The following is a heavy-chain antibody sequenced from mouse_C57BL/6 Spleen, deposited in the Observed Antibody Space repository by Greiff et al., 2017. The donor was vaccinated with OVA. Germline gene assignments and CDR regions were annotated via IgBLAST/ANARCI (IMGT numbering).Heavy chain of an antibody. Sequence: EVQLQESGPGLVKPSQSLSLTCSVTGYSITSGYYWNWIRQFPGNKLEWMGYISYDGSNNYNPSLKNRISITRDTSKNQFFLKLNSVTTEDTATYYCARAQTTGGGAMDYWGQGTSVTVSS. D-gene: IGHD1-1*01. J-gene: IGHJ4*01. CDR2: ISYDGSN. V-gene: IGHV3-6*01. CDR1: GYSITSGYY. CDR3: ARAQTTGGGAMDY.